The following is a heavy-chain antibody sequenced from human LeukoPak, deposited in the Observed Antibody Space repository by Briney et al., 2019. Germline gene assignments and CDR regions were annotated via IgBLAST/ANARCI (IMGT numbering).Heavy chain of an antibody. CDR3: ARRRRRSSSEDY. CDR2: IIPIFGTA. Sequence: SVKVSCKASGGTFSSYAISWVRQAPGQGLEWMGGIIPIFGTANYAQKFQGRVTITTDESASTAYMELSSLRSEDTAVYYCARRRRRSSSEDYWGQGTLVTVSS. J-gene: IGHJ4*02. V-gene: IGHV1-69*05. CDR1: GGTFSSYA. D-gene: IGHD6-6*01.